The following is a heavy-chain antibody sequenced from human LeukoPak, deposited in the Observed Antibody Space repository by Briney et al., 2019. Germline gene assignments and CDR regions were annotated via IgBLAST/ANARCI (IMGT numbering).Heavy chain of an antibody. CDR2: IYYSGST. CDR3: ARGVSPIFASWWFDP. J-gene: IGHJ5*02. Sequence: SETLSLTCTVSGGSISCGDYYWSWIRQPPGKGLEWIGYIYYSGSTYYNPSLKGRVTISVDTSKNQFSLKLSSVTAADTAVYYCARGVSPIFASWWFDPWGQGTLVTVSS. CDR1: GGSISCGDYY. D-gene: IGHD6-13*01. V-gene: IGHV4-30-4*08.